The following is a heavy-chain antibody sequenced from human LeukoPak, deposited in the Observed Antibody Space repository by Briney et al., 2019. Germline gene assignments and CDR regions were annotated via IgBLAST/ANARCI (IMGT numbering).Heavy chain of an antibody. Sequence: GGSLRLSCAASGFTFSSYAMHWVRQAPGKGLEYVSAISSNGGSTYYANSVKGRFTISRDNSKNTLYLQMGSLRAEDMAVYYCAREIGPIQLHLWGSAFDYWGRGTLVTVSS. V-gene: IGHV3-64*01. CDR3: AREIGPIQLHLWGSAFDY. CDR1: GFTFSSYA. CDR2: ISSNGGST. J-gene: IGHJ4*02. D-gene: IGHD5-18*01.